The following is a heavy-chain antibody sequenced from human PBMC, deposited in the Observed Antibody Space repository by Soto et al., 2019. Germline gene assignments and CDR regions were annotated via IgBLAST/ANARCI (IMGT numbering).Heavy chain of an antibody. Sequence: GGSLRLSCAASGFSFSSYGMHWVRQAPGKGLEWVAVIWHDGSKKYYADSVKGRLIISRDNSKNTLYVQINSLRAEDRGVYFCARGSIVAAEYGMDVWGQGTTVTVSS. J-gene: IGHJ6*02. CDR3: ARGSIVAAEYGMDV. CDR2: IWHDGSKK. V-gene: IGHV3-33*01. CDR1: GFSFSSYG. D-gene: IGHD6-13*01.